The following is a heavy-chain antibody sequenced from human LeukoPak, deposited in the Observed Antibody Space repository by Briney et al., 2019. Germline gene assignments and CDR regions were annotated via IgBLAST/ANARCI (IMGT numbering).Heavy chain of an antibody. D-gene: IGHD3-10*01. CDR3: ARDHGSGINYYYGMDV. Sequence: KSGGSLRLSCAASGFTFSDYYMSWIRQAPGKGLEWLSYISSSGSTIYYADSVKGRFTISRDNAKNSLYLQMNSLRAEDTAVYYCARDHGSGINYYYGMDVWGQGTTVTVSS. CDR2: ISSSGSTI. J-gene: IGHJ6*02. V-gene: IGHV3-11*01. CDR1: GFTFSDYY.